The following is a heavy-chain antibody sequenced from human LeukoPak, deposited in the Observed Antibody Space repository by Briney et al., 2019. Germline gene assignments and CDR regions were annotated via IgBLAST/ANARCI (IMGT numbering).Heavy chain of an antibody. CDR1: GFTFSSYW. Sequence: GGSLRLSCAASGFTFSSYWMHWVRQAPGKGLVWVSRIISDGSSISYADSVKGRFTISRDNAKNTLYLQMNSLRAEDTAVYYCARAERTGRFDYWGQGTLVTVSS. V-gene: IGHV3-74*01. CDR3: ARAERTGRFDY. J-gene: IGHJ4*02. CDR2: IISDGSSI. D-gene: IGHD7-27*01.